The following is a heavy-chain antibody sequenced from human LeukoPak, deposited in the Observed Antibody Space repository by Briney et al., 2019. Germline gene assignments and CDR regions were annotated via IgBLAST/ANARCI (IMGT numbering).Heavy chain of an antibody. V-gene: IGHV3-7*03. Sequence: GGSLRLSCAASGFTFSSYWMSWVRQAPGKGLEWVANIKQDGSEKYYEDSVKGRFTISRDNSKSTLYLHMDSLRAEDTAVYYCARDEDTSALSEYWGQGTLVTVSS. CDR2: IKQDGSEK. CDR1: GFTFSSYW. J-gene: IGHJ4*02. CDR3: ARDEDTSALSEY. D-gene: IGHD2/OR15-2a*01.